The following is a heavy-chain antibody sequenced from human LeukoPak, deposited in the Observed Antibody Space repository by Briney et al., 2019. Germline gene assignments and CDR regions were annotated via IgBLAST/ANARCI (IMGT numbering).Heavy chain of an antibody. V-gene: IGHV1-69*01. D-gene: IGHD2-2*01. J-gene: IGHJ5*02. Sequence: GSSVKVSCKASGGTFINYAISWVRQAPGQGLEWMGGIIPIFGTANYAQKFQGRVTITADESTSTAYMELSSQRSDDTAVYYCARSACSSTTCYHRRYNWFDPWGQGTLVTVSS. CDR2: IIPIFGTA. CDR1: GGTFINYA. CDR3: ARSACSSTTCYHRRYNWFDP.